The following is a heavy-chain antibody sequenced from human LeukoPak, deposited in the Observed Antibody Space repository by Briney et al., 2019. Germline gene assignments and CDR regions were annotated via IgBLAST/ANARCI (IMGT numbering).Heavy chain of an antibody. CDR1: GFTFSTYS. Sequence: GGSLRLSCAASGFTFSTYSMNWVRQAPGKGLEWVAVTSSDLNVKLYADSVKGRFTISRDNSRSTLYLQMNSLRPEDTAIYYCAREGYYGSGSPPSLYFDYWGQGTLVTVSS. J-gene: IGHJ4*02. CDR2: TSSDLNVK. V-gene: IGHV3-30*03. CDR3: AREGYYGSGSPPSLYFDY. D-gene: IGHD3-10*01.